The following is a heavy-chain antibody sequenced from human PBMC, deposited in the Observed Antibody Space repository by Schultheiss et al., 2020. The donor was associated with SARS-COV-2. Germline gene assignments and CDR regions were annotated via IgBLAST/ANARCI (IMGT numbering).Heavy chain of an antibody. J-gene: IGHJ5*02. V-gene: IGHV4-39*07. Sequence: SETLSLTCTVSGGSISSSSYYWGWIRQPPGKGLEWIGSIYYSGSTYYNPSLKSRVTISVDTSKNQFSLKLSSVTAADTAVYYCARDRGYNWFDPWGQGILVTVSS. CDR1: GGSISSSSYY. CDR3: ARDRGYNWFDP. CDR2: IYYSGST.